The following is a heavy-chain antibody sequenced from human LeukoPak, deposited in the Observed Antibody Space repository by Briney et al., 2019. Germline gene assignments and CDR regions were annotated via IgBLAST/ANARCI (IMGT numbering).Heavy chain of an antibody. Sequence: ASVKVSCKASGYTFTSYGISWVRQAPGQGLEWMGWISAYNGNTNYAQKLQGRVTMTTDTSTSTAYMELRSLRSDDTAVYYCARILTYYDCWSGYGPHYFDYWGQGTLVTVSS. D-gene: IGHD3-3*01. CDR1: GYTFTSYG. CDR3: ARILTYYDCWSGYGPHYFDY. V-gene: IGHV1-18*01. J-gene: IGHJ4*02. CDR2: ISAYNGNT.